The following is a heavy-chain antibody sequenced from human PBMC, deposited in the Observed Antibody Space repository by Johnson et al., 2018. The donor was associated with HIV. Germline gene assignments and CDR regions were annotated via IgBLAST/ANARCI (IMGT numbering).Heavy chain of an antibody. CDR3: AKDRGYSYEWGFDAFDI. V-gene: IGHV3-66*01. CDR2: LFSGGST. J-gene: IGHJ3*02. Sequence: VQLVESGGGVVQPGRSLRLSCAASGFTFSDYYMSWIRQAPGKGLEWVSVLFSGGSTYYADSVKGRFTISRDNSKNTLYLQTNSLRVEDTAVYYCAKDRGYSYEWGFDAFDIWGQGTMVTVSS. D-gene: IGHD5-18*01. CDR1: GFTFSDYY.